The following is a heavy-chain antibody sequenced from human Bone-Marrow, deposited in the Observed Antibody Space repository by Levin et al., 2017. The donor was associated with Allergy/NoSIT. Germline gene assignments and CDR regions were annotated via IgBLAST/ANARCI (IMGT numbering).Heavy chain of an antibody. V-gene: IGHV2-70*01. CDR3: ARMRAGVAGQVFDS. Sequence: RVSGPTLVKPTQTLTLTCSFSGFSLTSHEMCVSWIRQTPGKALEWVALIDGDDDKYYSTSLEARVTISMDTSKNHVVLTMTNVDHMDTATYFCARMRAGVAGQVFDSWGQGTLVTVSS. CDR1: GFSLTSHEMC. D-gene: IGHD6-19*01. J-gene: IGHJ4*02. CDR2: IDGDDDK.